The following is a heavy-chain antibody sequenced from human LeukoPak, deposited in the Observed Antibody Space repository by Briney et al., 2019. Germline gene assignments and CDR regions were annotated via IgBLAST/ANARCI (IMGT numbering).Heavy chain of an antibody. CDR1: YW. J-gene: IGHJ3*02. D-gene: IGHD2-15*01. V-gene: IGHV5-51*01. Sequence: YWSWIRQPPGKGLEWMGIIYPGDSDTRYSPSFQGQVTISADKSISTAYLQWSSLKASDTAMYYCARFQGGNNKCYFDIWGQGTLVIVSS. CDR2: IYPGDSDT. CDR3: ARFQGGNNKCYFDI.